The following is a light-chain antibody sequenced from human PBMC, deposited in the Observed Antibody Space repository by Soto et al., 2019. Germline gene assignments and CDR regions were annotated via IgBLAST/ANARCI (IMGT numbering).Light chain of an antibody. V-gene: IGKV1-33*01. CDR3: QQYDNLPRALT. CDR1: QDISNY. Sequence: DIQMTQSPSSLSASVGDRVTITCQASQDISNYLNWYQQKPGKAPKLLIYDASNLETGVPSRFSGSGSGTDFTFAISSLQHEDIATYSCQQYDNLPRALTCGGGPNVDI. CDR2: DAS. J-gene: IGKJ4*01.